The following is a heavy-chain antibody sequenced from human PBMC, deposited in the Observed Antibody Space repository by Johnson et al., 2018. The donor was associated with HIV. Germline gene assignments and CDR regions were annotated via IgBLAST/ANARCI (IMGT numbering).Heavy chain of an antibody. Sequence: EVHLVESGGGLVKPGGSLRLSCAASGFTISNNYMSWVRQAPGKGLEWVSVIYSGGITHYADSVKGRFTISRDNSKNTLYLQMNSLRAEDTAVYYCAKGIAAPHDAFDIWGQGTMVTVSS. D-gene: IGHD6-6*01. CDR3: AKGIAAPHDAFDI. CDR1: GFTISNNY. J-gene: IGHJ3*02. V-gene: IGHV3-66*01. CDR2: IYSGGIT.